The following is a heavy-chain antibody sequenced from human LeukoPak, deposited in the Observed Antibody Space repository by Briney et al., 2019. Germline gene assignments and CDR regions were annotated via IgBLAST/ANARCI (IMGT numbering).Heavy chain of an antibody. D-gene: IGHD6-13*01. CDR1: GDRVSSNNAA. CDR3: TREVAGTGGFDY. J-gene: IGHJ4*02. V-gene: IGHV6-1*01. Sequence: SQTLSLTCAISGDRVSSNNAAWNWIRHSPSMGLEWLGRTYHRSTWYDDYVISVRSRLTITPDISKNQVSLQLNSVTPEDTAVYYCTREVAGTGGFDYWGQGITVTVSS. CDR2: TYHRSTWYD.